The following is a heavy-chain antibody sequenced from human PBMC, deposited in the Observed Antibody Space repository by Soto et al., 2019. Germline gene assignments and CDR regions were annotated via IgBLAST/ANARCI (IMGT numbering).Heavy chain of an antibody. Sequence: PGGSLRLSCVASTFTFSTYAMTWIRQTPGKGLEWVASITGGGRTLYADSLEGRFTISRDNSKNTLFLQMNNLRAEDAAVYYCTRDPNGDYIGAFDFWGQATVVTVSS. D-gene: IGHD4-17*01. V-gene: IGHV3-23*01. J-gene: IGHJ3*01. CDR1: TFTFSTYA. CDR2: ITGGGRT. CDR3: TRDPNGDYIGAFDF.